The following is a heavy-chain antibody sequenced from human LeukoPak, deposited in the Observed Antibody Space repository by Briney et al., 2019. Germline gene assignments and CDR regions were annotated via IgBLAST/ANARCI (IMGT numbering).Heavy chain of an antibody. CDR2: INAGNGNT. Sequence: ASVKVSFTASGYTFTSYAMHWVRQAPGQRLEWMGWINAGNGNTKYSRKFQGRVTITRDTSASTAYMELSSLRSDDTAVYYCARTLLGEWDRGFDYWGQGTLVTVSS. V-gene: IGHV1-3*01. CDR3: ARTLLGEWDRGFDY. D-gene: IGHD3-10*01. CDR1: GYTFTSYA. J-gene: IGHJ4*02.